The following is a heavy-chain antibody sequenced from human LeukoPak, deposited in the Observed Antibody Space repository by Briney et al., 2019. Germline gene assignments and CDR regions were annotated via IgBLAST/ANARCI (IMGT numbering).Heavy chain of an antibody. J-gene: IGHJ5*02. CDR1: GYTFTGYY. V-gene: IGHV1-2*02. CDR2: INPNSGGT. CDR3: ARAWRYSSGPSNWFDP. Sequence: ASVKVSCKASGYTFTGYYMHWVRQAPGQGLEWMGWINPNSGGTNYAQKCQGRVTMTRDTSISTAYMELSRLRSDDTAVYYCARAWRYSSGPSNWFDPWGQGTLVTVSS. D-gene: IGHD6-19*01.